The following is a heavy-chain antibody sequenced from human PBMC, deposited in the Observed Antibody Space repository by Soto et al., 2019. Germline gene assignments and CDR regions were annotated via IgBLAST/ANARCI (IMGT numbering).Heavy chain of an antibody. Sequence: EVQLVESGGGLVKPGGSLRLSCAASGFTFSSYSMNWVRQAPGKGLEWVSSISSSSSYIYYADSVKGRFTISRDNAKNSLYLQMNSLRAEDTAVYYCARDFYYDSSGYYPHNWFDPWGQGTLVTVSS. CDR1: GFTFSSYS. D-gene: IGHD3-22*01. CDR2: ISSSSSYI. CDR3: ARDFYYDSSGYYPHNWFDP. J-gene: IGHJ5*02. V-gene: IGHV3-21*01.